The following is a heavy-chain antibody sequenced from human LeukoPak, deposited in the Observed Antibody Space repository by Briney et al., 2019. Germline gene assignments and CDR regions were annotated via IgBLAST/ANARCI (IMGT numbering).Heavy chain of an antibody. Sequence: PGESLKISCKDSGHSLITNWIGWVRQMPGKGLEWMGIIYPDDSDTIYSPSFQGQVTISADKSISTAYLQWSSLKASDTAMYYCATLTTQCCGSRCDAFDVWRQGTMVIVSS. D-gene: IGHD6-13*01. V-gene: IGHV5-51*01. CDR1: GHSLITNW. CDR3: ATLTTQCCGSRCDAFDV. J-gene: IGHJ3*01. CDR2: IYPDDSDT.